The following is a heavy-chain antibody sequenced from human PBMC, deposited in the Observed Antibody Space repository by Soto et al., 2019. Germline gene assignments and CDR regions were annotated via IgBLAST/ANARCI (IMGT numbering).Heavy chain of an antibody. CDR2: IYHSGST. D-gene: IGHD1-7*01. J-gene: IGHJ5*02. CDR1: GGSISSSNW. Sequence: PSETLSLTCAVSGGSISSSNWWRWVRQPPGKGLEWIGEIYHSGSTNYNPSLKSRVTISVDKSKNQFSLKLSSVTAADTAVYYCARGPYNWNYVGNWLDPWGQGTLVTVSS. CDR3: ARGPYNWNYVGNWLDP. V-gene: IGHV4-4*02.